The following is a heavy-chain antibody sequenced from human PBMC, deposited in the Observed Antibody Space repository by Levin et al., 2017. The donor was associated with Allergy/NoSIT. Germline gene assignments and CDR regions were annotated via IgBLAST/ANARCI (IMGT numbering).Heavy chain of an antibody. J-gene: IGHJ4*02. V-gene: IGHV3-30*18. Sequence: PGGSLRLSCAASGFTFSSYGMHWVRQAPGKGLEWVAVISYDGSNKYYADSVKGRFTISRDNSKNTLYLQMNSLRAEDTAVYYCAKVGDYITGTTEYWGQGTLVTVSS. D-gene: IGHD1-20*01. CDR2: ISYDGSNK. CDR1: GFTFSSYG. CDR3: AKVGDYITGTTEY.